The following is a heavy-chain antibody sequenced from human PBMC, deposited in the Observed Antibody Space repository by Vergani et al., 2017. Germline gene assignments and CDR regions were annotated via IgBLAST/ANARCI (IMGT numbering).Heavy chain of an antibody. V-gene: IGHV4-4*08. J-gene: IGHJ5*02. CDR3: ARGGSSGWYPSNWFDP. D-gene: IGHD6-19*01. CDR1: GGSFNTYY. CDR2: IYTSGST. Sequence: QVQLEESGPGLVKPSETLSLTCTVSGGSFNTYYWSWIRQSPGKGLEWIGYIYTSGSTNYNPSLKSRVTMSVDTSKNQFSLKLSSVTAADTAVYYCARGGSSGWYPSNWFDPWGQGTLVTVSS.